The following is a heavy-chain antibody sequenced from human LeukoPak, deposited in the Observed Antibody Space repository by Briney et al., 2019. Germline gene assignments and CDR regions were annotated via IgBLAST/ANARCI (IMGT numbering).Heavy chain of an antibody. CDR2: IGTAGDT. Sequence: GGSPRLSCAASGFTFSSYDMHWVRQATGKGLEWVSAIGTAGDTYYPGSVKGRFTISRENAKNSLYLQMNSLRAGDTAVYYCARSYSHGGNGWFDPWGQGTLVTVSS. J-gene: IGHJ5*02. D-gene: IGHD4-23*01. CDR1: GFTFSSYD. CDR3: ARSYSHGGNGWFDP. V-gene: IGHV3-13*01.